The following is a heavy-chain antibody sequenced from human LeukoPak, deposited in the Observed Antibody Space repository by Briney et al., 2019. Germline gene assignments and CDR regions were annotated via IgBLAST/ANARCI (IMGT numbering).Heavy chain of an antibody. CDR2: INHSGST. CDR3: ARDGADFWSGYYTPWYFDY. CDR1: GGSFSGYY. J-gene: IGHJ4*02. Sequence: SETLSLTCAVYGGSFSGYYWSWIRQPPGKGREWIGEINHSGSTNYNPSLKSRVTISVDTSKNQFSLKLSSVTAADTAVYYCARDGADFWSGYYTPWYFDYWGQGTLVTVSS. D-gene: IGHD3-3*01. V-gene: IGHV4-34*01.